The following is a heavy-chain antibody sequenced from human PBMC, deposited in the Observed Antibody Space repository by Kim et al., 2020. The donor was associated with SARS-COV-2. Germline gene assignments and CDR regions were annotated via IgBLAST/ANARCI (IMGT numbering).Heavy chain of an antibody. V-gene: IGHV3-9*01. J-gene: IGHJ6*02. CDR3: AKGRNPHYYYGMDV. Sequence: YADSVKGRFTISRDNAKNSVYLQMNSVRGEDTALYFCAKGRNPHYYYGMDVWGHGTTVTVSS.